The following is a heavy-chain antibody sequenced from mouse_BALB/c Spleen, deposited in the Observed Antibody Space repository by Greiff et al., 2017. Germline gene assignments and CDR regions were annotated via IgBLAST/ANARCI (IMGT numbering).Heavy chain of an antibody. CDR3: ARVYDFYYFDY. V-gene: IGHV7-3*02. Sequence: EVKLMESGGGLVQPGGSLRLSCATSGFTFTDYYMSWVRQPPGKALEWLGFIRNKANGYTTEYSASVKGRFTISRDNSQSILYLQMNTLRAEDSATYYCARVYDFYYFDYWGQGTTLTVSS. CDR2: IRNKANGYTT. CDR1: GFTFTDYY. J-gene: IGHJ2*01. D-gene: IGHD2-3*01.